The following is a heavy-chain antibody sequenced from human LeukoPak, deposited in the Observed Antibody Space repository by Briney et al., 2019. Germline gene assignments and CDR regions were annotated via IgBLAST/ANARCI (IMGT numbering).Heavy chain of an antibody. CDR3: ARVGYCSTTSCYWRAFDY. Sequence: GRSLRLSCTVSGFTFGDYAVIWVRQAPGKGLEWVANINQDGSEQYYVDSVKGRFTISRDNTKNSLYLQMNSLRAEDTAVYYCARVGYCSTTSCYWRAFDYWGQGTLVTVSS. V-gene: IGHV3-7*01. D-gene: IGHD2-2*01. CDR1: GFTFGDYA. CDR2: INQDGSEQ. J-gene: IGHJ4*02.